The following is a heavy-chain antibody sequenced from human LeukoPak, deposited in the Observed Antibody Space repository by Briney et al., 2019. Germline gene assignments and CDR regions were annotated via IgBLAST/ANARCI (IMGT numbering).Heavy chain of an antibody. D-gene: IGHD3-10*01. CDR3: ARDLHYGSGRTFDY. CDR2: ISSSSSTI. V-gene: IGHV3-48*04. CDR1: GFTFSSYS. Sequence: GGSLRLSCAASGFTFSSYSMNWVRQAPGKGLEWVSYISSSSSTIYYADSVKGRFTISRDNAKNSLYLQMNSLRAEDTAVYYCARDLHYGSGRTFDYWGQGTMVTVSS. J-gene: IGHJ4*02.